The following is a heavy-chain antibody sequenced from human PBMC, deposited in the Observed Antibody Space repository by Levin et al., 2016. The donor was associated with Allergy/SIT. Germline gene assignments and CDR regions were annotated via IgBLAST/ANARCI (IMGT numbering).Heavy chain of an antibody. V-gene: IGHV4-59*01. CDR2: IYYSGST. CDR3: ASEYGMDV. Sequence: WIRQPPGKGLEWIGYIYYSGSTNYNPSLKSRVTISVDTSKNQFSLKLSSVTAADTAVYYCASEYGMDVWGQGTTVTVSS. J-gene: IGHJ6*02.